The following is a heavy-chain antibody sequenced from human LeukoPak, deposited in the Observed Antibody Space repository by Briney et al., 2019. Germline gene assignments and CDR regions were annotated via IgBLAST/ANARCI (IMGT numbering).Heavy chain of an antibody. CDR2: ISGSGGST. V-gene: IGHV3-23*01. J-gene: IGHJ4*02. Sequence: GGSLRLSCAASGFTFSSYAMSWVRQAPGKGLEWVSAISGSGGSTYYADSVKGRFTISRDNSKNTLYLQMNSLRAEDTAVYYCAKQWILPALDTAMVVLGPFDYWGQGTLVTVSS. CDR1: GFTFSSYA. D-gene: IGHD5-18*01. CDR3: AKQWILPALDTAMVVLGPFDY.